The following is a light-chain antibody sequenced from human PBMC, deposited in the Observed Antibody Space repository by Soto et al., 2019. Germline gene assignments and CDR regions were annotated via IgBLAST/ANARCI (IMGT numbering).Light chain of an antibody. Sequence: DIQMTQSPSSVSASVGGRVTLTCRASQDISGWLAWYQQTPGKAPRFLIYTASNLHTGVPSRFSGSGSGTEFTRTITNLQPEDCATYYCQQSHSFPPTFGGGTKVDI. J-gene: IGKJ4*01. V-gene: IGKV1-12*01. CDR2: TAS. CDR1: QDISGW. CDR3: QQSHSFPPT.